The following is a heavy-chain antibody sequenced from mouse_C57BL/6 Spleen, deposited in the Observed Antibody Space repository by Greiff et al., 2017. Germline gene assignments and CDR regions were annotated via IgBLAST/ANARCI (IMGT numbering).Heavy chain of an antibody. Sequence: VQLQQSGPGLVQPSQSLSITCTVSGFSLTSYGVHWVRQSPGKGLEWLGVIWSGGSTDYNAAFISSLSISKDNSESQVFFKMNSLQADDTAIYYCARNEDYDYDEGWFAYWGQGTLVTVSA. CDR1: GFSLTSYG. CDR3: ARNEDYDYDEGWFAY. D-gene: IGHD2-4*01. CDR2: IWSGGST. J-gene: IGHJ3*01. V-gene: IGHV2-2*01.